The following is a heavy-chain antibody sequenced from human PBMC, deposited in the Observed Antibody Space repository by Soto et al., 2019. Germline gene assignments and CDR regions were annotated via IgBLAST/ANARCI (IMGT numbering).Heavy chain of an antibody. D-gene: IGHD2-2*01. J-gene: IGHJ6*02. CDR1: GYSFTKYG. Sequence: QVQLVQSGTEVKKPGASVKVSCKTYGYSFTKYGWHWVRQAPGQRLEWMGWINPGNGDTKYSQKFQGRVTITRDTSATTAYMELSSLRSEDSAVFYCARTDCSSTSCYNYYYYGMDVWGQGTTVTVSS. CDR2: INPGNGDT. V-gene: IGHV1-3*01. CDR3: ARTDCSSTSCYNYYYYGMDV.